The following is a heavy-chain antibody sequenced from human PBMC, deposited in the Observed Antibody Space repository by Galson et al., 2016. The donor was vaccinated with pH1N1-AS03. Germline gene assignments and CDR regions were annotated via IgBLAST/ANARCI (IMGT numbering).Heavy chain of an antibody. V-gene: IGHV3-7*01. CDR2: IKQDGSEK. CDR1: GFTFSGYW. J-gene: IGHJ6*02. CDR3: ARVPYSSGMDV. Sequence: SLRLSCAASGFTFSGYWMSWVRQAPGKGLEWVAHIKQDGSEKYYVDSVKGRFTISRDNAKNSLYLQMNSLRAEDTAVYYCARVPYSSGMDVWGQGSTVTVSS.